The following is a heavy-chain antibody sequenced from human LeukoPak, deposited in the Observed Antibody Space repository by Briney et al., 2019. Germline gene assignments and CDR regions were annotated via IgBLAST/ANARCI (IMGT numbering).Heavy chain of an antibody. V-gene: IGHV3-23*01. CDR2: ISGSDGHT. J-gene: IGHJ4*02. CDR3: ARPHSETYYTDYFDY. CDR1: GFTFNSYA. D-gene: IGHD1-26*01. Sequence: SGGSLRLSCAASGFTFNSYAMSWVRQAPGKGLEWVSGISGSDGHTYYADSVKGRFTISRDNAKNSLYLQMYSLRAEDTAVYYCARPHSETYYTDYFDYWGQGTLVTVSS.